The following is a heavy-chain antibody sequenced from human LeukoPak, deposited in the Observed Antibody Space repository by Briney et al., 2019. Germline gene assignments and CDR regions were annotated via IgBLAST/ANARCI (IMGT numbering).Heavy chain of an antibody. D-gene: IGHD1-14*01. Sequence: GGSLRLSRAASGFTFSNFDFHWVRQAPGKGLEWVAFISSDGRKTNYADSVKGRFTISRDNSKNALYLQMNSLRPDDTAVYYCANLPGSNRPDYWGQGNLVTVSS. CDR2: ISSDGRKT. J-gene: IGHJ4*02. CDR1: GFTFSNFD. V-gene: IGHV3-30*02. CDR3: ANLPGSNRPDY.